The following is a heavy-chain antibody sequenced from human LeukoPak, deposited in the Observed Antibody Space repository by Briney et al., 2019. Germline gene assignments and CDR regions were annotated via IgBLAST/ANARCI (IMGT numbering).Heavy chain of an antibody. CDR1: GFTFSSYS. D-gene: IGHD3-16*02. Sequence: GGSLRLSCAASGFTFSSYSMNWVRQAPGKGLEWVSSISSSSSYIYYADSVKGRFTISRDNSKNTLYLQMNSLRAEDTAVYYCARAEGYYDYVWGSYRPQGDYWGQGTLVTVSS. V-gene: IGHV3-21*01. CDR3: ARAEGYYDYVWGSYRPQGDY. J-gene: IGHJ4*02. CDR2: ISSSSSYI.